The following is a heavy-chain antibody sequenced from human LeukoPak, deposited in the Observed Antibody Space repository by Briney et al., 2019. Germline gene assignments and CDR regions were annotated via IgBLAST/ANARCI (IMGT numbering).Heavy chain of an antibody. J-gene: IGHJ4*02. CDR2: INHSGST. V-gene: IGHV4-34*01. Sequence: SETLSLTCAVYGGSFSGYYWSWIRQPPGKGLEWIGEINHSGSTNYNPSLKSRVTMSVDTSKNQFSLKLSSVTAADTAVYYCARSSSWVAAAIDYWGQGTLVTVSS. CDR1: GGSFSGYY. CDR3: ARSSSWVAAAIDY. D-gene: IGHD6-13*01.